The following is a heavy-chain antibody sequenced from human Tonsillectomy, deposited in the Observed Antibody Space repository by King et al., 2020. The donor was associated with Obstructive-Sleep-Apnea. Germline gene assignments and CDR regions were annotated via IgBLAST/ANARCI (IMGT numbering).Heavy chain of an antibody. J-gene: IGHJ4*02. CDR2: ISSTSSTI. CDR1: GFTFSSFS. Sequence: VQLVESGGGLVQPGGSLRLSCVASGFTFSSFSMNWVRQAPGKGLEWVSYISSTSSTIFYADSVKGRFTISRDNAKNSLYLQMNSLRAEDTAVYYCAIGGATVNYWGQGTLVTVSS. V-gene: IGHV3-48*04. D-gene: IGHD5-24*01. CDR3: AIGGATVNY.